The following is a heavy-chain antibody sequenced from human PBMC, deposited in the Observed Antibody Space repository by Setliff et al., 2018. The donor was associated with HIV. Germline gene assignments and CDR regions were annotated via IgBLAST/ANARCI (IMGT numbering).Heavy chain of an antibody. CDR2: IYTSGGT. V-gene: IGHV4-61*02. D-gene: IGHD1-20*01. CDR3: ATWGRNNWNYFSY. CDR1: GDSISSDSFF. Sequence: SETLSLTCTVSGDSISSDSFFWSWIRQPAGKGLEWIGRIYTSGGTNYNPSLKSRVTISIDTSKNQFSVKLTSVTAADTAVYYCATWGRNNWNYFSYWGQGTLVTVSS. J-gene: IGHJ4*02.